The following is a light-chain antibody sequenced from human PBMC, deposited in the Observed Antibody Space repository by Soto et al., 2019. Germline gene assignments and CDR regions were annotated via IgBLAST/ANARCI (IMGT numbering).Light chain of an antibody. V-gene: IGKV3-20*01. CDR3: QQYGSSPWT. J-gene: IGKJ1*01. CDR1: QSVSSSY. Sequence: EIVLTQSPGPLSLSPGERATLSCRASQSVSSSYLAWFQQKPGQAPRLLIYGVSSRASGIPDRFSGSGSGTDFTLTIIRLEPEDFAVYYCQQYGSSPWTFGQGTTVEIK. CDR2: GVS.